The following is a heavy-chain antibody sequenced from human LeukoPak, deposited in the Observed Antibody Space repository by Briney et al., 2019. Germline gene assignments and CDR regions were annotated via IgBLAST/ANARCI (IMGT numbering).Heavy chain of an antibody. D-gene: IGHD2-15*01. CDR2: INPNSGGT. Sequence: ASVKVSCKASGYTFTTYDINWVRQATGQGLEWMGWINPNSGGTNYAQKFQGRVTMTRDTSISSAYMELSRLRSDDTAVYYCARRPQYCRGGACYDWGQGTLVTVSS. CDR1: GYTFTTYD. V-gene: IGHV1-2*02. CDR3: ARRPQYCRGGACYD. J-gene: IGHJ4*02.